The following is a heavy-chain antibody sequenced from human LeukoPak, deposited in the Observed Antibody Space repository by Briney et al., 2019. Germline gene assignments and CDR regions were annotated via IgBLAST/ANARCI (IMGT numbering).Heavy chain of an antibody. Sequence: GGSLRLSCGPSGFTFSVYVTSCFRQPRGKGREGVCGINWNGVRTGYADSVKGRFTISSDNGKNSLYLQLNSLRAEDPALYHCAREYYDSSGYARNNWLDPWGQGTLVTVSS. J-gene: IGHJ5*02. D-gene: IGHD3-22*01. CDR3: AREYYDSSGYARNNWLDP. V-gene: IGHV3-20*01. CDR2: INWNGVRT. CDR1: GFTFSVYV.